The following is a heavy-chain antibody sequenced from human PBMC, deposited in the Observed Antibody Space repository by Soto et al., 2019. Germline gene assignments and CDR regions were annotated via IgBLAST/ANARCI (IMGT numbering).Heavy chain of an antibody. CDR3: AHTMAPRIFDY. V-gene: IGHV2-5*02. CDR2: IYWDDDK. CDR1: GFSLITSGVG. Sequence: QITLKEAGPTLVKPTQTLTLTCSFSGFSLITSGVGVGWIRQPPGKALEWLALIYWDDDKGYSTSLKSRLTXTXXTSKNQVVLTMTNMDPADTATYDCAHTMAPRIFDYWGQGTLVTVSS. J-gene: IGHJ4*02.